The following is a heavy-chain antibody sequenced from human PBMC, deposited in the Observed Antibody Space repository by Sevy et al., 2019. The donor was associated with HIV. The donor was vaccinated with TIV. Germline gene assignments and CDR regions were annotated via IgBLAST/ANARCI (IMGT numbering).Heavy chain of an antibody. J-gene: IGHJ4*02. Sequence: SETLSLTCTLSGASMSGYYWSWIRQPPGKGLEWIGYIYDTGDTNFNPSLESRVTISQDTSKTQFSLSLSSVNTADTAVYYCARGRSNFRYWSQGTLVTVYS. CDR2: IYDTGDT. D-gene: IGHD1-1*01. CDR1: GASMSGYY. V-gene: IGHV4-59*13. CDR3: ARGRSNFRY.